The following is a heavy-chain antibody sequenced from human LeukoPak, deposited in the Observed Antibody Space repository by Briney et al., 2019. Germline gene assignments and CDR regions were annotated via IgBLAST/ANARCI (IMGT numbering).Heavy chain of an antibody. CDR3: ARVRSSSWFSTWFDS. J-gene: IGHJ5*01. Sequence: GGSLRLSCAASGFTFSSYGMNWVRQAPGKGLEWVAFIRYGGSNKYYADSVKGRFTIFRDNSKNTLYLQMNSLRAQDTSCYYFARVRSSSWFSTWFDSWGQGTLVTVSS. CDR2: IRYGGSNK. V-gene: IGHV3-30*02. D-gene: IGHD6-13*01. CDR1: GFTFSSYG.